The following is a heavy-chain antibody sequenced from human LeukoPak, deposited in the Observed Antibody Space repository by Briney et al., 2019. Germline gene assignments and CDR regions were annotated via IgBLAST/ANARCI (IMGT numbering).Heavy chain of an antibody. D-gene: IGHD5-24*01. J-gene: IGHJ4*02. Sequence: PSETLSLTCAAYGGSFSGYYWSWIRQPPGKGLEWIGEINHSGSTNYNPSLKSRVTISVDPSKNQFSLKLSSVTAADTAVYYCARRRDAYTVDYWGQGTLVTVSS. V-gene: IGHV4-34*01. CDR2: INHSGST. CDR1: GGSFSGYY. CDR3: ARRRDAYTVDY.